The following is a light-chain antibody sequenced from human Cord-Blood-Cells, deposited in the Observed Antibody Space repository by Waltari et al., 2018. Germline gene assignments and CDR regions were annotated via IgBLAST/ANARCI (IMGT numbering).Light chain of an antibody. CDR2: DVS. CDR1: SRAVGGYNY. Sequence: QSALTQPASVSGSPGQSITISCTGTSRAVGGYNYVSWYQQHPGKAPQLMIYDVSNRPSGVSNRFAGSKSGNTASRTISGLQAEDEADYYCSSYTSSSTVVFGGGTKLTVL. V-gene: IGLV2-14*01. CDR3: SSYTSSSTVV. J-gene: IGLJ2*01.